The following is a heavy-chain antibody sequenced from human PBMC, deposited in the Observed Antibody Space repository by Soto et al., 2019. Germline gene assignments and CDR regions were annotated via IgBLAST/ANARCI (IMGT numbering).Heavy chain of an antibody. D-gene: IGHD4-17*01. Sequence: EVQLVESGGGLVQPGGSLRLSCAASGFTFSSYWMSWVRQAPGKGLEWVANMSRDGGEKYYVDSVKGRFTISRDNAKNSLFLQKNSLRAEDTAVDYCARNEVTVTTFDYWGRGTLVTVSS. CDR2: MSRDGGEK. J-gene: IGHJ4*02. CDR3: ARNEVTVTTFDY. V-gene: IGHV3-7*04. CDR1: GFTFSSYW.